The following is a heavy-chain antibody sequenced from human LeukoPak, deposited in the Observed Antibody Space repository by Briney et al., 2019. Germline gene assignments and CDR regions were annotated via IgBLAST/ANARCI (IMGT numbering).Heavy chain of an antibody. CDR2: ISNSGYNT. J-gene: IGHJ4*02. D-gene: IGHD1-26*01. CDR1: GFTVTSCA. CDR3: ARHDGSSFIYYVDH. Sequence: GGSLRLSCAASGFTVTSCAMSWVRQAPGKGLEWVSTISNSGYNTWYADSVKGRFTISRDSSQNTLYLQMSSLGAEDTALYYCARHDGSSFIYYVDHWGKGALVTVSS. V-gene: IGHV3-23*01.